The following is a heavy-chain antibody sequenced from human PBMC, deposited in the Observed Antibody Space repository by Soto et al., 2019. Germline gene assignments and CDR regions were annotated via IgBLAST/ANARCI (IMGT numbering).Heavy chain of an antibody. V-gene: IGHV1-2*04. CDR1: GYTFTGYY. D-gene: IGHD3-3*01. J-gene: IGHJ6*02. CDR2: INPNSGGT. CDR3: ARDTKITIFGVVRWYGMDV. Sequence: GASVKVSCKASGYTFTGYYMHWVRQAPGQGLEWMGWINPNSGGTNYAQKFQGWVTMTRDTSISTAYMELSRLRSDDTAVYYCARDTKITIFGVVRWYGMDVWGQGTTVTVSS.